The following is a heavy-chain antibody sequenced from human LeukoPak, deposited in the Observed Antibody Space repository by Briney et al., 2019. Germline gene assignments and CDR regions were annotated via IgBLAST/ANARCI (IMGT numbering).Heavy chain of an antibody. CDR2: INRNSGGT. J-gene: IGHJ4*02. V-gene: IGHV1-2*06. CDR3: ARDGTTVTNAHY. D-gene: IGHD4-17*01. Sequence: ASVKVSCKASGYTFTGYYMHWVRQGPGQGLEWRGRINRNSGGTDYAQKFQGRGTLTRVTSISTAYMELSRLRSDDTAVYYCARDGTTVTNAHYWGQGTLVTVSS. CDR1: GYTFTGYY.